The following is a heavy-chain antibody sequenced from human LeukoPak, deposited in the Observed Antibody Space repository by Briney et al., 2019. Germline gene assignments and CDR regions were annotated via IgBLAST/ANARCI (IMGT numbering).Heavy chain of an antibody. V-gene: IGHV4-39*07. CDR3: ARARGVVPAGWWFDP. Sequence: SETLSLTCTVSGGSISSSSYYWGWIRQPPGKGLEWIGSIYYSGSTYYNPSLKSRVTISVDTSKNQFSLKLSSVTAADTAVYYCARARGVVPAGWWFDPWGQGTLVTASS. CDR2: IYYSGST. D-gene: IGHD2-2*01. J-gene: IGHJ5*02. CDR1: GGSISSSSYY.